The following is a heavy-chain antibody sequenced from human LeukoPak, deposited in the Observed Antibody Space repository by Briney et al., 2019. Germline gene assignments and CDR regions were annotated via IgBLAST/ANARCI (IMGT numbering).Heavy chain of an antibody. Sequence: SETLALTCTVAGGSISSYYWSWIRQPAGKGLEWIGRIYTSGSTNYNPSLKSRVTMSVDTSKNQFSLKLSSVTAADTAVYYCARDTYYYGMDVWGQGTTVTVSS. CDR3: ARDTYYYGMDV. J-gene: IGHJ6*02. CDR1: GGSISSYY. CDR2: IYTSGST. V-gene: IGHV4-4*07.